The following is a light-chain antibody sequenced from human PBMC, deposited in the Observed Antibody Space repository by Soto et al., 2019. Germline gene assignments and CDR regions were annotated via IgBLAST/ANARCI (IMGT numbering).Light chain of an antibody. J-gene: IGKJ2*01. CDR1: QTITKF. V-gene: IGKV1-39*01. Sequence: DIQMTQSPSSLSASVGDRVTITCRASQTITKFLVWYQQKPGKAPKLLIYLTSTLQSGVPPRFSGSGSGTEFTLSISSLQPEDFATYYCQQSYTAPYTFGQGTKLEIK. CDR3: QQSYTAPYT. CDR2: LTS.